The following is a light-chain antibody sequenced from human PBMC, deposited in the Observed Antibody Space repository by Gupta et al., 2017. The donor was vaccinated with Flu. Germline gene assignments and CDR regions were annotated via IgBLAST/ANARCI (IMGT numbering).Light chain of an antibody. CDR3: AVWDDSLNGHYV. CDR2: DNS. J-gene: IGLJ1*01. Sequence: QSALTQPPSASGTPGQRVTFSCSGSSSNIGSYTVDWYQQLPGTAPKLLIYDNSQRPSGVPDRFSGSKSGTSASLAISGLQSEDEADYYCAVWDDSLNGHYVFGSGTKVTVL. V-gene: IGLV1-44*01. CDR1: SSNIGSYT.